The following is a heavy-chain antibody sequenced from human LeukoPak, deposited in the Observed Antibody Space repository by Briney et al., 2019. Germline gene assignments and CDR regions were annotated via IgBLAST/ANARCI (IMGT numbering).Heavy chain of an antibody. J-gene: IGHJ6*03. Sequence: PGGSLRLSCAASGFDFSTQWMSWVRQAPGKGLEWVAIVNQGATQKYYVDSVKGRFTISRDNAENSLYLQMNSLRGEDTAVYYCAKDRGDYYYMDVWGKGTTVTISS. V-gene: IGHV3-7*01. CDR3: AKDRGDYYYMDV. CDR1: GFDFSTQW. D-gene: IGHD3-10*01. CDR2: VNQGATQK.